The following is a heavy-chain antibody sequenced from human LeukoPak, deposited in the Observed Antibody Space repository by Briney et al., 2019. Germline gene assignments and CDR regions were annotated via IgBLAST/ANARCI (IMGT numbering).Heavy chain of an antibody. V-gene: IGHV5-51*01. Sequence: GESLKISCKGSGYSFTSYWIAWVRQMAGKGLEWMGIIYPDDSDTRYSPSFQGQVSISADKSISTAYLQWSSLRASDTAMYFCARRFKDGGGSGGIDYWGQGTLVTVSS. D-gene: IGHD4-23*01. CDR1: GYSFTSYW. J-gene: IGHJ4*02. CDR3: ARRFKDGGGSGGIDY. CDR2: IYPDDSDT.